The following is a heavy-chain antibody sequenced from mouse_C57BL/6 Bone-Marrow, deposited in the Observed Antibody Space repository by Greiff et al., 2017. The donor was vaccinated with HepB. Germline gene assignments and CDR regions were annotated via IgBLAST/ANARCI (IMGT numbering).Heavy chain of an antibody. Sequence: DVHLVESEGGLVQPGSSMKLSCTASGFTFSDYYMAWVRQVPEKGLEWVANINYDGSSTYYLDSLKSRFIISRDNAKNILYLQMSSLKSEDTATYYCARGTVVPSYYFDYWGQGTTLTVSS. J-gene: IGHJ2*01. CDR2: INYDGSST. D-gene: IGHD1-1*01. CDR1: GFTFSDYY. CDR3: ARGTVVPSYYFDY. V-gene: IGHV5-16*01.